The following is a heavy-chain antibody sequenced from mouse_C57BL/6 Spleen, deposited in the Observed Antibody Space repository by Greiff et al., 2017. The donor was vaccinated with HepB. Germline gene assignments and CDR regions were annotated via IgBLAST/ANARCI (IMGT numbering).Heavy chain of an antibody. CDR1: GFNIKNTY. Sequence: VQLQQSVAELVRPGASVKLSCTASGFNIKNTYMHWVKQRPEQGLEWIGMIDPAYVNTKYAPKFYGKATLTADTSSNTAYLQLSSLTSEDTAIYYCARADDYDGYYFGYWGQGTTLTVSS. CDR2: IDPAYVNT. V-gene: IGHV14-3*01. CDR3: ARADDYDGYYFGY. J-gene: IGHJ2*01. D-gene: IGHD2-4*01.